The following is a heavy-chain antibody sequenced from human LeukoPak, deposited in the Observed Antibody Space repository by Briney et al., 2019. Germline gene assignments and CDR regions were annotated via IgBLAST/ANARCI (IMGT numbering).Heavy chain of an antibody. CDR2: IIPILGIA. J-gene: IGHJ4*02. V-gene: IGHV1-69*04. CDR3: AKAFYPFYYYDSSGYYYPIDY. D-gene: IGHD3-22*01. CDR1: GGTFSSYA. Sequence: SVKVSCKASGGTFSSYAISWVRQAPGQGLEWMGRIIPILGIANYAQKFQGRVTITADKSTSTAYMELSSLRPEDTAVYYCAKAFYPFYYYDSSGYYYPIDYWGQGTLVTVSS.